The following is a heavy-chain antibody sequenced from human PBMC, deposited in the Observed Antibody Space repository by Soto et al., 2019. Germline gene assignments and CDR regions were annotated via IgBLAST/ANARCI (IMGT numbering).Heavy chain of an antibody. J-gene: IGHJ5*02. Sequence: GGTLRRPCGPSGFTFNRYGINWLRQTPAKGLEWLSSISDSGHYLYDANSVKRRFTSSRDNAKNSLFRQMNSLSGEDTAVYYCARSGLALPCSASNWFDPWGHGTMVAVSS. CDR1: GFTFNRYG. CDR2: ISDSGHYL. D-gene: IGHD3-22*01. CDR3: ARSGLALPCSASNWFDP. V-gene: IGHV3-21*01.